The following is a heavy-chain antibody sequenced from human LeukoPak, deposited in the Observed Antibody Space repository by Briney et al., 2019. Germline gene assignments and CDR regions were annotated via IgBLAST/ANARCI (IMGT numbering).Heavy chain of an antibody. CDR2: IRYDGSNK. CDR3: AKGHPRSVGAPPD. D-gene: IGHD1-26*01. J-gene: IGHJ4*02. Sequence: GGSLRLSCAASGFTFSSYSMHWVRQAPGKGLEWVAFIRYDGSNKYYADSVKGRFTISRDNSKNTLYLQMNSLRAEDTAVYYCAKGHPRSVGAPPDWGQGTLVTVSS. CDR1: GFTFSSYS. V-gene: IGHV3-30*02.